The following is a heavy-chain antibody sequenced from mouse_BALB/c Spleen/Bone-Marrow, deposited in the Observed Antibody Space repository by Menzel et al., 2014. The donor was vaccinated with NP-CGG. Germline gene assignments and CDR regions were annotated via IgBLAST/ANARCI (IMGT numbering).Heavy chain of an antibody. Sequence: EVQLQESGPELVKPGASVKVSCKASGCAFTNYNMFWVKQSHGKSLEWIGYIDPYSGGTNYNQKFKGKATLTVDKSSSTAYMHLNSLTSEDSAVYYCARELSRAMDYWGQGNSVTVSS. CDR2: IDPYSGGT. CDR1: GCAFTNYN. CDR3: ARELSRAMDY. J-gene: IGHJ4*01. V-gene: IGHV1S135*01. D-gene: IGHD2-12*01.